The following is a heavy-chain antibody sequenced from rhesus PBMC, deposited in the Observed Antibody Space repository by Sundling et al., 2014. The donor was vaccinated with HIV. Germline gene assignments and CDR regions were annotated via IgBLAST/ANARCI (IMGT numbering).Heavy chain of an antibody. CDR1: GFTFDDYA. Sequence: EVQLVESGGGVVQPGGSLRLSCTASGFTFDDYAMHWVRQAPGKGLEWVSTISWSGDDTGYADSVKGRFTISRDNAKNSLFLQMSSLRAEDTAFYYCSRAVLQHLDYLFQDWGQGALVTVSS. D-gene: IGHD3-3*01. J-gene: IGHJ4*01. CDR2: ISWSGDDT. V-gene: IGHV3-67*01. CDR3: SRAVLQHLDYLFQD.